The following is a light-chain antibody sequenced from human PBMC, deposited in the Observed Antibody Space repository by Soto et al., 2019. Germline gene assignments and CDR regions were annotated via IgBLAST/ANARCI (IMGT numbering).Light chain of an antibody. CDR1: QTICSL. Sequence: DIQMTQCPSTLSASVGDRFTITCRASQTICSLLAWYQQKPGKAPKALIYDASRLGSGVPSRFGGSWSRTVFTLTISSLQPDYFASYYYQQYQTYATFGQGTRLEIK. CDR3: QQYQTYAT. CDR2: DAS. V-gene: IGKV1-5*01. J-gene: IGKJ5*01.